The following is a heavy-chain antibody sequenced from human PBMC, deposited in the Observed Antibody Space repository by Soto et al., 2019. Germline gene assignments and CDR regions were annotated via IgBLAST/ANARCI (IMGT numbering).Heavy chain of an antibody. V-gene: IGHV1-2*04. CDR3: ARDGDAFDI. Sequence: ASVKVSCKASGYTFTGYYMHWVRQAPGQGLEWMGWINPNSGGTNYAQKFQGWVTMTRETSISTAYMELSRLRSDDTAVNYCARDGDAFDIWGQGTMVTVSS. CDR1: GYTFTGYY. CDR2: INPNSGGT. J-gene: IGHJ3*02.